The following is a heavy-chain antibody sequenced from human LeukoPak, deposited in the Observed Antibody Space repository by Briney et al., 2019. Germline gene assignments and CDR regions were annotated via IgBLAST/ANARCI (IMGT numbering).Heavy chain of an antibody. V-gene: IGHV1-2*06. CDR2: INPNSGGP. CDR1: GYTFIDYF. Sequence: ASVKVSCKASGYTFIDYFLHWVRQAPGQGLERMGRINPNSGGPEYAENFQGRVTMTRDTSVTTAYMELSRVTSDDTAIYYCARDLSSTSNWELDYWGQGTLVTVSS. J-gene: IGHJ4*02. D-gene: IGHD7-27*01. CDR3: ARDLSSTSNWELDY.